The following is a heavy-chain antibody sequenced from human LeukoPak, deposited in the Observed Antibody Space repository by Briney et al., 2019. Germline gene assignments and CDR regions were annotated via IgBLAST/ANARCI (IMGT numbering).Heavy chain of an antibody. D-gene: IGHD1-26*01. CDR2: ISSSSNFI. Sequence: GGSLRLSCAASGLTFSIYNMNWVRQAPGKGLEWVSFISSSSNFIYYADSVKGRFTISRDNAKNSLYLHMNSLRVEDTAVYYCARGNGSYRPLDYWGQGTLVTVSS. V-gene: IGHV3-21*01. CDR3: ARGNGSYRPLDY. J-gene: IGHJ4*02. CDR1: GLTFSIYN.